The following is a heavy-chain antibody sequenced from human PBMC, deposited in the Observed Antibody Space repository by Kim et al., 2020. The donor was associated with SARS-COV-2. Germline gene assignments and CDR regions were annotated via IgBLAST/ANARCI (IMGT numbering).Heavy chain of an antibody. CDR3: VIVKVTEQAFDV. J-gene: IGHJ3*01. CDR2: INPDGGET. CDR1: GYSFTSHY. Sequence: ASVKVSCKASGYSFTSHYMHWVRQAPGQGPEWMGIINPDGGETNHSQIFQGRLTMTTDTSTSTLYMEMSNLRSEDTAIYYCVIVKVTEQAFDVWGQGTTVTVSS. V-gene: IGHV1-46*01. D-gene: IGHD2-21*02.